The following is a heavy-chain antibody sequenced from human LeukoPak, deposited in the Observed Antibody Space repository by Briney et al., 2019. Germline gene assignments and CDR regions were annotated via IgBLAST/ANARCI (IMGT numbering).Heavy chain of an antibody. D-gene: IGHD2-2*01. CDR3: ARSRDIVVVPAENWFDP. V-gene: IGHV3-30*04. CDR2: ISYDGTNE. Sequence: GGSLRLSCAASGFSFTYYAMHWVRQAPGKGLECMAVISYDGTNEYYADSVKGRFTISRDNAKNSLYMQMNSLRAEDTAVYYCARSRDIVVVPAENWFDPWGQGTLVTVSS. CDR1: GFSFTYYA. J-gene: IGHJ5*02.